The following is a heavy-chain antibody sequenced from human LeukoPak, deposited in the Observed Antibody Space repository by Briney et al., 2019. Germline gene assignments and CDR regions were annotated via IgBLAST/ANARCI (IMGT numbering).Heavy chain of an antibody. CDR3: AKGINLDY. D-gene: IGHD2-15*01. J-gene: IGHJ4*02. Sequence: GGSLRLSCAASGFTFSSYGMHWVRQAPGKGLEWVAVLSYDGSNKYYADSVKGRFTISRDNSKNTLYLQMNSLRAEDTAVYYCAKGINLDYWGQGTLVTVSS. CDR1: GFTFSSYG. CDR2: LSYDGSNK. V-gene: IGHV3-30*18.